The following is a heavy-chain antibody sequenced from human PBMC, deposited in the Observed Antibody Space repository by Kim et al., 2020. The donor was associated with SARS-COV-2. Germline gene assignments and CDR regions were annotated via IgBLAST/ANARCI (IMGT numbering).Heavy chain of an antibody. CDR3: ARPQGIAAADLRS. D-gene: IGHD6-13*01. V-gene: IGHV5-10-1*01. J-gene: IGHJ4*02. Sequence: YSPSFQGHVTISADKSISTAYLQWSSLKASDTAMYYCARPQGIAAADLRSWGQGTLVTVSS.